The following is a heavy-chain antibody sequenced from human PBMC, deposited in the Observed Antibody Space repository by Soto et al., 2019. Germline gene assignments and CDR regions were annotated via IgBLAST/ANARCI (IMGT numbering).Heavy chain of an antibody. CDR3: ARVASDYINSVDH. D-gene: IGHD4-4*01. CDR2: IGGSGGNR. Sequence: DVQLLESGGGLVQPGGSLRLSCAASGFTFNAYAMTWVRQAPGKGLKWVSAIGGSGGNRYYAGSVRGRFTISRDNSKDTVDLQLNSLRVEDTAVYYCARVASDYINSVDHWGQGILVSVSS. V-gene: IGHV3-23*01. CDR1: GFTFNAYA. J-gene: IGHJ4*02.